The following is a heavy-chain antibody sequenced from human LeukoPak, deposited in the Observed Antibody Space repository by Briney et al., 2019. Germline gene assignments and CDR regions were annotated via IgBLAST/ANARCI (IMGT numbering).Heavy chain of an antibody. CDR2: IYYSGST. D-gene: IGHD6-13*01. Sequence: SETLSLTCTVSGGSISSSSYYWGWIRQPPGKGLEWIGSIYYSGSTYYNPSLKSRVTISVDTSKNQFSLKLSSVTAADTAVYYCARGVIAALGIWGQGTMVTVSS. V-gene: IGHV4-39*01. CDR1: GGSISSSSYY. J-gene: IGHJ3*02. CDR3: ARGVIAALGI.